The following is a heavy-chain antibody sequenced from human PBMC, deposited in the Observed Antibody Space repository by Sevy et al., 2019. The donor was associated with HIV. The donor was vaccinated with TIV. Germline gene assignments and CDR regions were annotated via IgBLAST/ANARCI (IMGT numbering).Heavy chain of an antibody. CDR3: ARAYCSGGSCYSLAY. V-gene: IGHV1-18*01. D-gene: IGHD2-15*01. J-gene: IGHJ4*02. Sequence: ASVKVSCKASGYSFTTYRITWLRQAPGQGLEWMGWISPHNGDTNYVENLQGRVTMITDTSTSTAYMELRSLRSDDTAVYYCARAYCSGGSCYSLAYWGQGTRVTVSS. CDR1: GYSFTTYR. CDR2: ISPHNGDT.